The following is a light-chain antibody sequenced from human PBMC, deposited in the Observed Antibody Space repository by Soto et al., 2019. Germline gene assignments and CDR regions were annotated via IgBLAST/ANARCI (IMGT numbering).Light chain of an antibody. V-gene: IGKV3-20*01. J-gene: IGKJ3*01. Sequence: EIVLTQSPVTLSWSPGERATLSCRASQSVNSNYLVWYQQKPGQAPRLLIYGASTRAAGITDRFSGSGSGTEFTLTISRLEPEDFAVYYCQHYDNSPLFGPGTKVDIK. CDR3: QHYDNSPL. CDR2: GAS. CDR1: QSVNSNY.